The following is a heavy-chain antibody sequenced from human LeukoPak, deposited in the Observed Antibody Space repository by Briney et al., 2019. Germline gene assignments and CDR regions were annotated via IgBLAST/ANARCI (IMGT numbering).Heavy chain of an antibody. CDR1: GFTFSSYG. J-gene: IGHJ4*02. D-gene: IGHD3-3*01. Sequence: GGSLRLSCAASGFTFSSYGMHWVRQAPGKGLEWVAVISCDGSNKYYADSVKGRFTISRDNSKNTLYLQMNSLRAEDTAVYYCAKAPGLRIAFDYWGQGTLVTVSS. V-gene: IGHV3-30*18. CDR3: AKAPGLRIAFDY. CDR2: ISCDGSNK.